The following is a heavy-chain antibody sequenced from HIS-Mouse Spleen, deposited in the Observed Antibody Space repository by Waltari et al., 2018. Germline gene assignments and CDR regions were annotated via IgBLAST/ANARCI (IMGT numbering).Heavy chain of an antibody. CDR1: GGSISSYY. D-gene: IGHD6-13*01. Sequence: HVQLQESGPGLVKPSETLSLTCTVSGGSISSYYWSWIRQPPGKGLEWIGSIYYSGSTDYNPALKSRGTIAVDTSKNQFSLKLSSVTAADTAVYYCAREIPYSSSWYDWYFDLWGRGTLVTVSS. V-gene: IGHV4-59*12. J-gene: IGHJ2*01. CDR2: IYYSGST. CDR3: AREIPYSSSWYDWYFDL.